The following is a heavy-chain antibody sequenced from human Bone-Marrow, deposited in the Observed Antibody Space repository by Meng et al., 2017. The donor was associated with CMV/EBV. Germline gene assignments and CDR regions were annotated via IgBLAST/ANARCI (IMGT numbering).Heavy chain of an antibody. Sequence: GESLKISCAASGFTFSSYWMSWVRQAPGKGLEWVANIKQDGSEKYYVDSVKGRFTISRENAKNSLYLQMNSLRAEDTALYYCARDFLRGLDYWGQGTLVTVSS. J-gene: IGHJ4*02. CDR2: IKQDGSEK. D-gene: IGHD3-3*01. V-gene: IGHV3-7*03. CDR3: ARDFLRGLDY. CDR1: GFTFSSYW.